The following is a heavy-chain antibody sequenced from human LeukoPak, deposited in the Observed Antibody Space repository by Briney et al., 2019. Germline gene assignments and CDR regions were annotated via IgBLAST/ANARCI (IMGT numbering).Heavy chain of an antibody. CDR2: VNPDSGAT. CDR3: ARMIQSRAGRYYYYYMDA. CDR1: GYTFTDYY. Sequence: ASVKVSCKASGYTFTDYYIHWVRQAPGQGLEWMGWVNPDSGATNYAQNFQGRVTMTRDTSISTAYMELSRLRSADTAVYCCARMIQSRAGRYYYYYMDAWGRGTTVTVSS. J-gene: IGHJ6*03. V-gene: IGHV1-2*02. D-gene: IGHD3-16*01.